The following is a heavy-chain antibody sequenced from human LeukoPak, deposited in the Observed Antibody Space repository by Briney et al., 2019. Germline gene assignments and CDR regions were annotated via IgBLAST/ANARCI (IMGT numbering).Heavy chain of an antibody. D-gene: IGHD3-22*01. Sequence: TGGSLRLSCAASGFTFSSYAMSWVRQAPGKGLEWVSGISWNSGSIGYADSVKGRFTISRDNAKNSLYLQMNSLRAEDTALYYCAKDILYYYDSSGYYYDGYFDYWGQGTLVTVSS. J-gene: IGHJ4*02. CDR1: GFTFSSYA. V-gene: IGHV3-9*01. CDR3: AKDILYYYDSSGYYYDGYFDY. CDR2: ISWNSGSI.